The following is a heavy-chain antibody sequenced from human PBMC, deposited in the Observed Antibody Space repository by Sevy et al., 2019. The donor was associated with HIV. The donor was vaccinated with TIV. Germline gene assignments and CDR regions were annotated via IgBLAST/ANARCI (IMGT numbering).Heavy chain of an antibody. D-gene: IGHD6-13*01. CDR2: IYTSGST. CDR1: GGSISSYY. Sequence: SETLSLTCTVSGGSISSYYWSWIRQPAGKGLEWVGRIYTSGSTNYNPSLKSRVTMSVDTSKNQFSLRLSSVTAADTAVYYCAREGYSSSWYDYWGQGTLVTVS. J-gene: IGHJ4*02. V-gene: IGHV4-4*07. CDR3: AREGYSSSWYDY.